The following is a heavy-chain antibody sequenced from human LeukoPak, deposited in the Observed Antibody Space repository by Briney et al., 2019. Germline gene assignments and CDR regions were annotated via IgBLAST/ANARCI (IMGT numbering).Heavy chain of an antibody. J-gene: IGHJ5*02. CDR1: GGTFISYA. Sequence: ASVKVSCKASGGTFISYAISWVRQAPGQGLEWMGGIIPIFGTANYAQKFQGRVTITADESTSTAYMELSSLRSEDAAVYYCARGRSAGIVVVPAAIWGGFDPWGQGTLVTVSS. D-gene: IGHD2-2*01. CDR2: IIPIFGTA. V-gene: IGHV1-69*13. CDR3: ARGRSAGIVVVPAAIWGGFDP.